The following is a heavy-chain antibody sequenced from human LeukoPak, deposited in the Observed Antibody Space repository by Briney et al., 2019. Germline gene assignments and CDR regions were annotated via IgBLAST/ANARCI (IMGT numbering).Heavy chain of an antibody. CDR2: ISFDGSNK. CDR3: ARAGNYYGSGSYYAKIDS. D-gene: IGHD3-10*01. CDR1: GFTFSSDA. Sequence: GGSLRLSCAASGFTFSSDAMHWVRQDPDKGLEWVALISFDGSNKYYADSVKGRFTISRDNSKNTLYLQMNSLRAEDTAVYYCARAGNYYGSGSYYAKIDSWGQGTLVTVSS. J-gene: IGHJ4*02. V-gene: IGHV3-30*04.